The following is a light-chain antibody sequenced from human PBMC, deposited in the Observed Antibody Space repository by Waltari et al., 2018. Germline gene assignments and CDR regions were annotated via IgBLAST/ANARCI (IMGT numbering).Light chain of an antibody. Sequence: DIQMTQSPSSLSASVGDRVTITCRASQSISSYLNWYQQKPGKAPKLLIYAASSLQSGVPSRFSGSGSGGDFTLTISSLQPEDFATYYCQQSYSTPRTFGQGTKVEIK. J-gene: IGKJ1*01. CDR2: AAS. CDR3: QQSYSTPRT. CDR1: QSISSY. V-gene: IGKV1-39*01.